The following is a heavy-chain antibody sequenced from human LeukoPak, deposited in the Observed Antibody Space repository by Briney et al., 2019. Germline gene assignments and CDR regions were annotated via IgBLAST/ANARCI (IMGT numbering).Heavy chain of an antibody. J-gene: IGHJ4*02. Sequence: KPSETLSLICTVSGGSISGSYWSWIRQPPGKGLEWIAYMYNSGSTNYNPSLKSRVTISIDTSKNQFSLKLSSLTAADTAIYYCARGIESYGDYGYWGQGILVTVSS. D-gene: IGHD4-17*01. CDR2: MYNSGST. CDR3: ARGIESYGDYGY. CDR1: GGSISGSY. V-gene: IGHV4-59*01.